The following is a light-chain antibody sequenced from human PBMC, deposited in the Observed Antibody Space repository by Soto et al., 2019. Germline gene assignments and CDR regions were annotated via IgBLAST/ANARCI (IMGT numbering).Light chain of an antibody. V-gene: IGLV2-18*02. Sequence: QSVLTQPPSVSGSPGQSVTISCTGTSSDIGHADRDSWYQQSPGTAPKLMIYEVNNRPSGVPDRFSGSKSGNTASLTISGLQPEDEADYYCTSTSTKYFVILFGGGTKLTVL. CDR1: SSDIGHADR. CDR3: TSTSTKYFVIL. CDR2: EVN. J-gene: IGLJ2*01.